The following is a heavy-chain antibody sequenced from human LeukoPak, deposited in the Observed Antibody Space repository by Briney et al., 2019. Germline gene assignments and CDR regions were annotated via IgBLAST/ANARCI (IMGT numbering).Heavy chain of an antibody. CDR3: ARLEDIVVVPAAISYYYYGMDV. V-gene: IGHV1-18*01. Sequence: GASVKVSCKASGYTFTSYGISWVRQAPGQGLEWMGWISAYNGSTNYAQKLQGRVTMTTDTSTSTAYMELRSLRSDDTAVYYCARLEDIVVVPAAISYYYYGMDVWGQGTTVTVSS. CDR2: ISAYNGST. J-gene: IGHJ6*02. D-gene: IGHD2-2*01. CDR1: GYTFTSYG.